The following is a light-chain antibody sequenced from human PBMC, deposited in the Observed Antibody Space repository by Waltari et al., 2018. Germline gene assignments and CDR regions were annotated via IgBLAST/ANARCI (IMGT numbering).Light chain of an antibody. Sequence: DIVMTQSPDSLAVSLGERTTTDCSSSQSILSNSNNKNYLACAQQKSGQPPKLIIYGASTRDSVVPDRFSGSVSGTTFTLTISSLQAEDVAVYYCHQYYNTPRTFGRGTKVEIK. CDR1: QSILSNSNNKNY. CDR3: HQYYNTPRT. J-gene: IGKJ4*02. CDR2: GAS. V-gene: IGKV4-1*01.